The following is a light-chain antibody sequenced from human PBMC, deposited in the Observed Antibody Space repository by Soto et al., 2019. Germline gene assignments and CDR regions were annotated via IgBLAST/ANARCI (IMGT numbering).Light chain of an antibody. CDR2: WAS. CDR3: QQYYSTR. CDR1: QSVLYSSNNKNY. V-gene: IGKV4-1*01. J-gene: IGKJ4*01. Sequence: DIVMTQSPDSLAVSLGERATINCKSSQSVLYSSNNKNYLAWYQQKPGQPPKLLIYWASTRESGVPDRFSGSGSGTDFTLTISSLQAEDVAVCYCQQYYSTRFGGGTKVEIK.